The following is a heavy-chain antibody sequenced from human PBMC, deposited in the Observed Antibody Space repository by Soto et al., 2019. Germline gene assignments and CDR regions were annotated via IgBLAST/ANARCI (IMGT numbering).Heavy chain of an antibody. CDR2: ISGSGGST. J-gene: IGHJ5*02. Sequence: AGGSLRLSCAASGLTFSSYAMSWVRQAPGKGLEWVSAISGSGGSTYYADSVKGRFTISRDNSKNTLYLQMNSLRAEDTAVYYCAKSVPSRDGRIAADWFDPWGQGTLVTVSS. V-gene: IGHV3-23*01. D-gene: IGHD6-25*01. CDR1: GLTFSSYA. CDR3: AKSVPSRDGRIAADWFDP.